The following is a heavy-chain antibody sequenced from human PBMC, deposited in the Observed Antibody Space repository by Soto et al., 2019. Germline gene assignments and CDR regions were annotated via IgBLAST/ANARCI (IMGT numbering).Heavy chain of an antibody. CDR3: AHRVLRTVFGLVTTTAIYFDF. D-gene: IGHD3-3*01. V-gene: IGHV2-5*02. J-gene: IGHJ4*02. Sequence: QITLKESGPTVVKPTETLTLTCTFSGFSLTTSGVGVGCVRQSPGKAPEWLALIYWDDDKRYSTSLKSSLTLTKDTSKNQVVLTMANVDPADTATYYCAHRVLRTVFGLVTTTAIYFDFWGQGTPVVVSS. CDR2: IYWDDDK. CDR1: GFSLTTSGVG.